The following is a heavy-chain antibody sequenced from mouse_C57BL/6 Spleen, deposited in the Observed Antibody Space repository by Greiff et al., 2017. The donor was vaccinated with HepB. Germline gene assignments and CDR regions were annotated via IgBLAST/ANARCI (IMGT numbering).Heavy chain of an antibody. CDR1: GYTFTGYW. Sequence: QVQLQQSGAELMKPGASVKLSCKATGYTFTGYWIEWVKQRPGHGLEWIGEILPGSGSTNYNEKFKGKATFTADTSSNPAYMQLSILTTEDSAIYYCARLTGTSYWYFDVWGTGTTVTVSS. CDR3: ARLTGTSYWYFDV. D-gene: IGHD4-1*01. V-gene: IGHV1-9*01. CDR2: ILPGSGST. J-gene: IGHJ1*03.